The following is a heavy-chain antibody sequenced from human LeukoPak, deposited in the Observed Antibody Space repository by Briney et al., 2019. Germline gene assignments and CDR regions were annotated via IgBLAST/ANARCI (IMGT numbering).Heavy chain of an antibody. CDR3: ARFPDDYGFY. D-gene: IGHD4-17*01. V-gene: IGHV4-31*03. CDR2: IYYSGST. Sequence: SETLSLTCTVSGGSISSGGYYWSWIRQHPGKGLEWIGYIYYSGSTYYNPSLKSRVTISVDKSKNQFSLKLCSVTAADTAVYYCARFPDDYGFYWGQGTLVTVSS. CDR1: GGSISSGGYY. J-gene: IGHJ4*02.